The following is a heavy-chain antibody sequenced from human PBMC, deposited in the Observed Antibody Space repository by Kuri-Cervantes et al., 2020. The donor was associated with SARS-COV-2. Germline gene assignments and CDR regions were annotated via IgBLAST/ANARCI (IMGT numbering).Heavy chain of an antibody. CDR1: GFTFSSYA. J-gene: IGHJ3*02. V-gene: IGHV3-30-3*01. CDR2: TSYDGSNK. Sequence: GRSLRLSCAASGFTFSSYAMHWVRQAPGKGLEWVAVTSYDGSNKYYADSVKGRFTISRDNSKNTLYLQMNSLRAEDTAVYYCARSYSGSYQGAFDIWGQGTMVTVSS. CDR3: ARSYSGSYQGAFDI. D-gene: IGHD1-26*01.